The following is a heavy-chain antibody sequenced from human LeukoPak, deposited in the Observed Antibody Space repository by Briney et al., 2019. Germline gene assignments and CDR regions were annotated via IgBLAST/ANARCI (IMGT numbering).Heavy chain of an antibody. CDR2: INHSGST. D-gene: IGHD1-26*01. V-gene: IGHV4-34*01. J-gene: IGHJ3*02. CDR1: GGSFSGYY. CDR3: ATYSGSYTNAFDI. Sequence: PSETLSLTCAVYGGSFSGYYWSWIRQPPGKGLEWIGEINHSGSTNYNPSLKSRVTISVDTSKNQFSLKLSSVTAADTAAYYCATYSGSYTNAFDIWGQGTMVTVSS.